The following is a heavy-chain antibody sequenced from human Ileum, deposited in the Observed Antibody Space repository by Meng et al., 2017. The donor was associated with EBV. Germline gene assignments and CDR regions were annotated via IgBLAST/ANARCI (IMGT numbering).Heavy chain of an antibody. Sequence: QVPPVPSGPEVKKPGASVTVSCKASGYSFTNYGITWVRQAPGQGLEWMGWISAYNGNTNYAQKLQGRVTMTTDTSTSTAYMELRSLRSDDTAVYYCARDRQCGYWGQGTLVTVSS. V-gene: IGHV1-18*01. CDR3: ARDRQCGY. D-gene: IGHD6-19*01. CDR1: GYSFTNYG. J-gene: IGHJ4*02. CDR2: ISAYNGNT.